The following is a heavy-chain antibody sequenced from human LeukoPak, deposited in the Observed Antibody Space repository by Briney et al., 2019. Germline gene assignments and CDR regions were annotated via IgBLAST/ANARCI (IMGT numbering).Heavy chain of an antibody. J-gene: IGHJ6*03. CDR1: GGSFSGYY. CDR3: ARGGLSSNYLLPKTYYYYYYMDV. D-gene: IGHD4-11*01. Sequence: SETLSLTCAVYGGSFSGYYWSWIRQPPGKGLEWIGEINHSGSTNYNPSLKSRVTISVDTSKNQFSLNLSSVTAADTAVYYCARGGLSSNYLLPKTYYYYYYMDVWGKGTTVTVSS. V-gene: IGHV4-34*01. CDR2: INHSGST.